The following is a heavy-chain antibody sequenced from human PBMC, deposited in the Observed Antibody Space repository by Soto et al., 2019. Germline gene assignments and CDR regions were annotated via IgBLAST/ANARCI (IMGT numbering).Heavy chain of an antibody. J-gene: IGHJ4*02. Sequence: GASVKVSCKASGFTFTSSAVQWVRQARGQRLEWIGWIVAGSGNTNYAQKFQERVTITRDMSTSTAYMELSSLRSEDTAVYYCAATRRCSSTSCYTFSGWGQGTLVTVSS. CDR2: IVAGSGNT. D-gene: IGHD2-2*02. CDR1: GFTFTSSA. CDR3: AATRRCSSTSCYTFSG. V-gene: IGHV1-58*01.